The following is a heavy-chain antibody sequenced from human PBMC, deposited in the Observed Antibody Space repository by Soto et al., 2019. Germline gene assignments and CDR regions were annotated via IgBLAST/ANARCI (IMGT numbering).Heavy chain of an antibody. Sequence: PSETLSLTCTVSGGSISSYYWSWIRQPPGKGLEWIGYIYYSGTTNYSPSLKSRVTISVDTSKNQLSLKLSSVTAADTAVYYCARRYGYSFDYWGQGTLVTVSS. J-gene: IGHJ4*02. CDR1: GGSISSYY. V-gene: IGHV4-59*08. CDR2: IYYSGTT. D-gene: IGHD5-18*01. CDR3: ARRYGYSFDY.